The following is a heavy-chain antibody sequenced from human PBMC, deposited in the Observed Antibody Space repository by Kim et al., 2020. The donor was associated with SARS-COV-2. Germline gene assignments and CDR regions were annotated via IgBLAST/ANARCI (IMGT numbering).Heavy chain of an antibody. CDR1: GFTLINSA. J-gene: IGHJ5*02. V-gene: IGHV3-23*01. CDR2: ISRSIDKT. D-gene: IGHD2-21*02. CDR3: VKDLRAGDFGS. Sequence: GGSLRLSCVVSGFTLINSAMSWVRQAPGKGLEWVSVISRSIDKTYYADSVKGRFTISRDNSKNMLFLQMNILRAEDTAVYYCVKDLRAGDFGSWGQGTLVTVSS.